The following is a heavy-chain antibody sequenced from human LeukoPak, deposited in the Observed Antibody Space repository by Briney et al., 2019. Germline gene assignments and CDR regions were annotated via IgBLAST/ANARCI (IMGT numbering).Heavy chain of an antibody. CDR2: IYSSGST. Sequence: PSETLSLTCTVSGGSISSYYRSWIRQPPGKGLEWIGYIYSSGSTKYNPSLESRVTISVDTSKNQFSLKLSSVTAADTAVYYCAGHFKTSTWTSGKDVWGQGTTVTVSS. D-gene: IGHD6-13*01. J-gene: IGHJ6*02. CDR3: AGHFKTSTWTSGKDV. CDR1: GGSISSYY. V-gene: IGHV4-59*08.